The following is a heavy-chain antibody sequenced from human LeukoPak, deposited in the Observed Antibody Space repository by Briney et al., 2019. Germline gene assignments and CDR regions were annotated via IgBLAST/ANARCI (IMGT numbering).Heavy chain of an antibody. V-gene: IGHV3-23*01. CDR2: ISGSGGST. D-gene: IGHD5-12*01. J-gene: IGHJ6*02. CDR1: EFTFSSYA. Sequence: GGSLRLSCAASEFTFSSYAMSWVRQAPGKGLEWVSAISGSGGSTYYADSVKGRFTISRDNSKNTLYLQMNSLRAEDTAVYYCAKEGYSGYDFSGYYYGMDVWGQGTTVTVSS. CDR3: AKEGYSGYDFSGYYYGMDV.